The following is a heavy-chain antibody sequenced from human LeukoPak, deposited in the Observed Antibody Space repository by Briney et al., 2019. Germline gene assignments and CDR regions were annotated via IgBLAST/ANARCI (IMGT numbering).Heavy chain of an antibody. V-gene: IGHV4-31*03. D-gene: IGHD6-13*01. J-gene: IGHJ4*02. Sequence: SQTLSLTCTVSGGSISSGGYYWSWIRQHPGKGLEWIGYIYYSGSTYYNPSLKSRVTISVDTSKNQFSLKLSSVTAADTAVYYCAKDFHQQLAIPDYWGQGTLVTVSS. CDR3: AKDFHQQLAIPDY. CDR2: IYYSGST. CDR1: GGSISSGGYY.